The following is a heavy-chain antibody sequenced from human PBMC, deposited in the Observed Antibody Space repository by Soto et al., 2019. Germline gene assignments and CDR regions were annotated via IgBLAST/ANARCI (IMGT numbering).Heavy chain of an antibody. J-gene: IGHJ3*02. CDR1: GFTFSNAW. CDR2: IKSKTDGGTT. Sequence: EVQLVESGGGLVKPGGSLRLSCAASGFTFSNAWMSWVRQAPGKGLEWVGRIKSKTDGGTTDYAAPVKGRFTISRDDSKNTLYLQMNSLKTEDTAVYYCTTRAGLIDDAFDIWGQGTMVTVSS. V-gene: IGHV3-15*01. D-gene: IGHD2-8*01. CDR3: TTRAGLIDDAFDI.